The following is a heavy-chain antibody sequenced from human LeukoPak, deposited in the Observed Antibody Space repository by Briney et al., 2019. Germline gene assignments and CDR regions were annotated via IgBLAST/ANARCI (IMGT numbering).Heavy chain of an antibody. CDR1: GFTFSYYG. D-gene: IGHD3-22*01. Sequence: GGSLRLSCAASGFTFSYYGMQWVRQAPGKGLEWVALIWHDGSKQYYADSVKGRFTISRDNSKNAFLQMNSLRAEDTAVYYCARDYDTSGSYFDFFDYWGQGTLVTVSS. J-gene: IGHJ4*02. V-gene: IGHV3-30*02. CDR2: IWHDGSKQ. CDR3: ARDYDTSGSYFDFFDY.